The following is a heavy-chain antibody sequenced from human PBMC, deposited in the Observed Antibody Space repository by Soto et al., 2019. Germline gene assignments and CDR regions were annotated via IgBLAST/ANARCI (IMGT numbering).Heavy chain of an antibody. J-gene: IGHJ6*03. CDR1: GVTFSSYS. D-gene: IGHD5-18*01. Sequence: GGSLRLSCAAAGVTFSSYSRNWVRQAPGKGLEWVSSISSSSSYIYYADSVKGRFTISRDNVKNSLYLQMNSLRAEDTAVYYCARDEGSGYSYGYAYYYYYYSMDVWGTGTPVTVSS. CDR3: ARDEGSGYSYGYAYYYYYYSMDV. CDR2: ISSSSSYI. V-gene: IGHV3-21*01.